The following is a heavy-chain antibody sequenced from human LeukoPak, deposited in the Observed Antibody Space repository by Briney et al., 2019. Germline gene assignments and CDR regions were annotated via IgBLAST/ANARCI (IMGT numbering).Heavy chain of an antibody. CDR3: ARGKSYPITFDAFDI. V-gene: IGHV1-2*02. CDR2: INPNSGGT. J-gene: IGHJ3*02. CDR1: GYTFTGYY. D-gene: IGHD1-26*01. Sequence: GASVKVSCKASGYTFTGYYMHWVRQAPGQGLEWMGWINPNSGGTNYAQKFQGRVTMTRDTSISTAYMELSRLRSDDTAVYYCARGKSYPITFDAFDIWGQGTMVTVSS.